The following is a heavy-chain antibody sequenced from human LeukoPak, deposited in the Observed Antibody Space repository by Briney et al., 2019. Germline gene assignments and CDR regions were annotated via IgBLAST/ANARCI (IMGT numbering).Heavy chain of an antibody. D-gene: IGHD4-17*01. CDR1: GGSFSSSTYY. CDR2: IYYSGST. V-gene: IGHV4-39*01. J-gene: IGHJ4*02. Sequence: SETLSLTCTVSGGSFSSSTYYWGWIRQPPGKGLEWIGSIYYSGSTYYNPSLKSRVTISVDTSKNQFSLKLSSVTAADTAVYYCARHPVTSLFDYWGQGTLVTASS. CDR3: ARHPVTSLFDY.